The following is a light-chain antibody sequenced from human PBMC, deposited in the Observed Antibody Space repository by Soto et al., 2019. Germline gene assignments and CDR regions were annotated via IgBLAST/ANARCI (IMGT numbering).Light chain of an antibody. Sequence: QSVLTQPLSVSGSPGQSGTISCTGTSSDVGGYNFVSWYQQHPGKTPKLMIYDVSQRPSGVPDRFSGSKSGNTASLTISGLQAEDEAEYYCCSYVGRFTGVFGGGTKVTVL. V-gene: IGLV2-11*01. CDR1: SSDVGGYNF. CDR3: CSYVGRFTGV. J-gene: IGLJ2*01. CDR2: DVS.